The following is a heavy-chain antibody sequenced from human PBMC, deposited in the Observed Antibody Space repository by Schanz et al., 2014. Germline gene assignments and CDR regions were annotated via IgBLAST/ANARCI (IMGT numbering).Heavy chain of an antibody. CDR2: ISTSGTYM. V-gene: IGHV3-21*04. Sequence: EVQLLESGGGLVQPGGSLRLSCVASGFAFSSFAMTCVRQAPGRGLEWVSSISTSGTYMYIADSLKGRLTISRDDAKKSMYLQMNSLRAEDTAVYYCARIGGSVFDYWAQGTLVTVSS. J-gene: IGHJ4*02. CDR3: ARIGGSVFDY. D-gene: IGHD3-10*01. CDR1: GFAFSSFA.